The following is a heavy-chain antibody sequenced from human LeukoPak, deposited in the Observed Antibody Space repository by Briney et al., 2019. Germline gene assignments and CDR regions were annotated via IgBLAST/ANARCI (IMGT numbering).Heavy chain of an antibody. Sequence: VGSLRLSCAASGFTLSDYDMHWVRRGTGKGLEWVSAIGAAGDTYYQGSVKGRFTISRDEAKNFLYLQMNSLRVEDTAVYYCTRDRHGMAVWGQGTTVTVSS. CDR1: GFTLSDYD. CDR2: IGAAGDT. J-gene: IGHJ6*02. CDR3: TRDRHGMAV. V-gene: IGHV3-13*01.